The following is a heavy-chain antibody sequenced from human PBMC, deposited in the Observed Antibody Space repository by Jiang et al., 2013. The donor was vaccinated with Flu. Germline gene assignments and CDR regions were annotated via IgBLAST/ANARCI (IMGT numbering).Heavy chain of an antibody. V-gene: IGHV6-1*01. J-gene: IGHJ2*01. CDR2: TYYRSKWYN. D-gene: IGHD6-13*01. CDR3: ASGIAAATYWYFDL. Sequence: RGLEWLGRTYYRSKWYNDYAVSVKSRITINPDTSKNQFSLQLNSVTPEDTAVYYCASGIAAATYWYFDLWGRGTLVTVSS.